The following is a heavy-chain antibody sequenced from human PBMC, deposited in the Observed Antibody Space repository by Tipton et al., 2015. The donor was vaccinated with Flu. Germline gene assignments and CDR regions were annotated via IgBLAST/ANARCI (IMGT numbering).Heavy chain of an antibody. J-gene: IGHJ4*02. CDR1: GFTFSGSA. Sequence: GSLRLSCAASGFTFSGSAMHWVRQAPGKGLEWVGRIRSKANSYATAYAASVKGRFTISRDDSKNTAYLQMNSLKTEDTAVYYCTRRVGDGDKPDYWGQGTLVTVSS. CDR3: TRRVGDGDKPDY. V-gene: IGHV3-73*01. D-gene: IGHD4-17*01. CDR2: IRSKANSYAT.